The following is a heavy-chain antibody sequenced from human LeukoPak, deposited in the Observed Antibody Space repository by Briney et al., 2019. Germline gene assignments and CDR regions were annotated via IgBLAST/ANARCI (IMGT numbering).Heavy chain of an antibody. CDR3: AREESDFWSGSLDY. V-gene: IGHV4-59*12. J-gene: IGHJ4*02. Sequence: PSETLSLTCTVSGGSISSYYWSWIRQPPGKGLEWIGHIYYSGSTNYNPSLKSRVTISVDTSKNQFSLNLSSVTAADTAVYYCAREESDFWSGSLDYWGQGTLVTVSS. CDR2: IYYSGST. D-gene: IGHD3-3*01. CDR1: GGSISSYY.